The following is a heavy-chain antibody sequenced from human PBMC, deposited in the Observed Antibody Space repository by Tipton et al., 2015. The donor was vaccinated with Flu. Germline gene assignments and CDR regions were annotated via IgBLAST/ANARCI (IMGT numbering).Heavy chain of an antibody. V-gene: IGHV4-34*01. J-gene: IGHJ5*02. D-gene: IGHD4-17*01. CDR3: ARARDYGDRGGGWFDP. CDR2: INHIGNT. CDR1: GGSFSVYF. Sequence: PSLTCSVYGGSFSVYFWTWIRQPPGMGLEWIGDINHIGNTNTNPSLKSRVTISIDTSKSQFFLDLTSMTAADTGIYYCARARDYGDRGGGWFDPWGQGTLVTVSS.